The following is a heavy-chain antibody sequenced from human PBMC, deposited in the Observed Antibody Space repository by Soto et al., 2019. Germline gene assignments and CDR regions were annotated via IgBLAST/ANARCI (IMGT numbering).Heavy chain of an antibody. CDR2: IYFNGNT. Sequence: SATLSLTCTVSADTFSKYYWTWILQPPGGGLEWIGYIYFNGNTNYNPSLKGRVTISRDTSKKQFSLNLSSVTAADTAVYYCASATAGGLLVSPWGQGSRVTV. J-gene: IGHJ5*02. CDR3: ASATAGGLLVSP. D-gene: IGHD2-21*01. V-gene: IGHV4-59*01. CDR1: ADTFSKYY.